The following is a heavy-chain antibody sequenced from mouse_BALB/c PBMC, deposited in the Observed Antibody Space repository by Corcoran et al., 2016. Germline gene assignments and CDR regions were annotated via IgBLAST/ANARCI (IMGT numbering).Heavy chain of an antibody. CDR1: GYTFSRYW. CDR3: ARRKMIYAMDY. J-gene: IGHJ4*01. CDR2: ILPGSGST. V-gene: IGHV1-9*01. Sequence: QVQLQQSGAELMKPGASVKISCKATGYTFSRYWIEWVKQRPGHGLEWIGEILPGSGSTNYNEKFKGKATFTADTSSNTVYMQLSSLTSDDSAVYYCARRKMIYAMDYWGQGTSVTVSS. D-gene: IGHD2-3*01.